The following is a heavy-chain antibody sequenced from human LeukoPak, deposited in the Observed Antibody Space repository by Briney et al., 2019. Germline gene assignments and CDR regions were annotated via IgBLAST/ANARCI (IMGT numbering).Heavy chain of an antibody. CDR1: GFTFINYA. D-gene: IGHD1-1*01. CDR3: AKDYKRRIMDV. V-gene: IGHV3-23*01. CDR2: ISGGGGST. Sequence: GGSLRLSCAASGFTFINYAMTWVRQAPGKGLEWVSGISGGGGSTYYADSVKGRFTISRDNSKNTLYLQMNSLRAEDTAVYYCAKDYKRRIMDVWGKGTTVTVSS. J-gene: IGHJ6*03.